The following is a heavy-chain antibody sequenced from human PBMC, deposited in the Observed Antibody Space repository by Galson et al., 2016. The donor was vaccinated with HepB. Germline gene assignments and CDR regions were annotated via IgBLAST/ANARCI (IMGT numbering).Heavy chain of an antibody. CDR3: VKAGCGGDCYPLLDY. D-gene: IGHD2-21*02. V-gene: IGHV3-30*18. CDR1: GFTFSDFG. Sequence: SLRLSCAASGFTFSDFGIHWVRQAPGKGLEWVALISYDGTNKYYADSVKGRFTISRDNSQNTLFLQLNSLRPEDTAMYFCVKAGCGGDCYPLLDYWGQGTLVTVSS. J-gene: IGHJ4*02. CDR2: ISYDGTNK.